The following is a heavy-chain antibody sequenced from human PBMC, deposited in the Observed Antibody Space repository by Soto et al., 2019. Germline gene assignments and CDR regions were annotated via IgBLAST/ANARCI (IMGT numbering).Heavy chain of an antibody. Sequence: QVPLVQSGAEVKKPGASVKVSCKASGYTFTNYYLHWVRQAPGQGLEWMGIINPTSGSTNYAQKFQGRVTLTYDTSTTTVYMELSGLRSEDTAVLYCARDLAAGDHWGQGTLVTVSS. CDR3: ARDLAAGDH. CDR2: INPTSGST. J-gene: IGHJ4*02. CDR1: GYTFTNYY. D-gene: IGHD6-13*01. V-gene: IGHV1-46*01.